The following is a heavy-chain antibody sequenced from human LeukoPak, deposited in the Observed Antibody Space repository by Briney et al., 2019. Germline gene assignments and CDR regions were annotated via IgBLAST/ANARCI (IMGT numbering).Heavy chain of an antibody. CDR1: GFTFSRFG. J-gene: IGHJ3*02. D-gene: IGHD3-22*01. V-gene: IGHV3-30*03. CDR2: FSYDGINK. CDR3: ARSGYYDSTNDAFDI. Sequence: GGSLRLSCVASGFTFSRFGMHWVRQAPGKGLEWLAVFSYDGINKYYRDSVKGRFTISRDNSQNTLSLQMNSLRPEDTGVYYCARSGYYDSTNDAFDIWGQGTMVTVSS.